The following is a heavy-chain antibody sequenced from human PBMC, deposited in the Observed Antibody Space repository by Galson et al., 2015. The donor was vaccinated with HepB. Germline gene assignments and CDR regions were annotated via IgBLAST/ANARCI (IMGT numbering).Heavy chain of an antibody. Sequence: SLRLSCAASGFTFSIYGMHWVRQAPGKGLEWVAVIWYDGSNEHYADSVKGRFTISRDNSKNTLYLQMNSLRAEDTGVYYCARGLLSGRGYYYYKDVWGKGTTVAVSS. CDR1: GFTFSIYG. CDR2: IWYDGSNE. V-gene: IGHV3-33*01. J-gene: IGHJ6*03. D-gene: IGHD1-26*01. CDR3: ARGLLSGRGYYYYKDV.